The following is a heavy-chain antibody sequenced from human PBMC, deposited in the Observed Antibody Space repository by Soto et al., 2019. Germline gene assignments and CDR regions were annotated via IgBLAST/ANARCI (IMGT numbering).Heavy chain of an antibody. V-gene: IGHV3-30-3*01. J-gene: IGHJ4*02. CDR2: ISYDGSNR. Sequence: QVQLVESGGGVVQPGRSVRLSCAASGLTLSNYAMHWVRQAPGKGLEWVAVISYDGSNRYYADSVKGRFTISRDNYKNPLYLQMNSLRAEDTAVYYCARVTQAVAADYWGQGTLVTVSS. CDR1: GLTLSNYA. D-gene: IGHD6-19*01. CDR3: ARVTQAVAADY.